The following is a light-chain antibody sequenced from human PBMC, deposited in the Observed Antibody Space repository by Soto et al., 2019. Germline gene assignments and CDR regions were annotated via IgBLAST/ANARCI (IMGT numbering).Light chain of an antibody. CDR1: QRVSSN. Sequence: EIVMTQSPATLYVSPGERATLSCRASQRVSSNLAWYQQKPGQAPRLLIYGASARATGVPASFSGSGSGTEFTLTISSLQSEDFAVYYCQQYNNWPPVTFGQGTRLEVE. V-gene: IGKV3-15*01. CDR3: QQYNNWPPVT. J-gene: IGKJ5*01. CDR2: GAS.